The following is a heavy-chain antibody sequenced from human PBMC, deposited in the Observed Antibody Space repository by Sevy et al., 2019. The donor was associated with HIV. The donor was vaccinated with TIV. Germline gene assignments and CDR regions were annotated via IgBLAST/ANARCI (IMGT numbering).Heavy chain of an antibody. V-gene: IGHV3-74*01. CDR3: ARVGSSSWLPFDQ. CDR1: GFTFSSYW. J-gene: IGHJ4*02. D-gene: IGHD6-13*01. Sequence: GGSLRLSCAASGFTFSSYWMNWVRQAPGKGLVWVSRISTDGSSTSYADSVKGRLTVSRDNAKNTLYLQMNSLRGEDTAVYYCARVGSSSWLPFDQWGQGTLVTVSS. CDR2: ISTDGSST.